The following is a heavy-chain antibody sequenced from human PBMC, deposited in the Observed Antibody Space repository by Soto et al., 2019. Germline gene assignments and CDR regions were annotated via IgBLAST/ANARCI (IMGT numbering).Heavy chain of an antibody. CDR1: GFTFSSYA. CDR2: ISYDGSNK. Sequence: QVQLVESGGGVVQPGRSLRLSCAASGFTFSSYAMHWVRQAPGKGLEWVAVISYDGSNKYYADSVKGRFTISRDNSKNTLYLQMNSLRAEDTAVYYCVRGSTPLGWFDPWGQGTLVTVSS. CDR3: VRGSTPLGWFDP. V-gene: IGHV3-30-3*01. D-gene: IGHD2-2*01. J-gene: IGHJ5*02.